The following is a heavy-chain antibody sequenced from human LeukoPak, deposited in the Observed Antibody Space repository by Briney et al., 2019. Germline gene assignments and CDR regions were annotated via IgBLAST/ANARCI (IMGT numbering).Heavy chain of an antibody. CDR3: AKLDDYYDSSGYSFLY. J-gene: IGHJ4*02. D-gene: IGHD3-22*01. CDR2: IGGSGGST. CDR1: GFTFSSYA. Sequence: GGSLRLSCAASGFTFSSYAMSWVRQAPGKGLEWVSAIGGSGGSTYYADSVKGRFTISRDNSKSTLYLQMSSLRAEDTAVFYCAKLDDYYDSSGYSFLYWGQGTLVTVSS. V-gene: IGHV3-23*01.